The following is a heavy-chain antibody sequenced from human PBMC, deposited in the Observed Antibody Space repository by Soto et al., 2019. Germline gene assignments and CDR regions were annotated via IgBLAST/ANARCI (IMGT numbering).Heavy chain of an antibody. CDR3: ARDRNYYDSSGYFSYYGMDV. Sequence: SETLSLTCTVSGGSISSGGYYWSWIRQHPGKGLEWIGYIYYSGSTYYNPSLKSRVTISVDTSKNQFSLKLSSVAAADTAVYYCARDRNYYDSSGYFSYYGMDVWGQGTTVTVSS. CDR2: IYYSGST. D-gene: IGHD3-22*01. J-gene: IGHJ6*02. V-gene: IGHV4-31*03. CDR1: GGSISSGGYY.